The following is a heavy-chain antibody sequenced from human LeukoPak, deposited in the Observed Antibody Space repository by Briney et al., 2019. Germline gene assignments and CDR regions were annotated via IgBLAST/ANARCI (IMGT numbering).Heavy chain of an antibody. J-gene: IGHJ4*02. CDR3: ARDRRRGSSYEYQTFDY. CDR2: IYHSGST. CDR1: GGSISSSNW. V-gene: IGHV4-4*02. D-gene: IGHD5-18*01. Sequence: SSETLSLTCAVSGGSISSSNWWSWVRQPPGKGLEWIGEIYHSGSTNYNPSLKSRVTISVDKSKNQFSLKLSSVTAADTAVYYCARDRRRGSSYEYQTFDYWGQGILVTVSS.